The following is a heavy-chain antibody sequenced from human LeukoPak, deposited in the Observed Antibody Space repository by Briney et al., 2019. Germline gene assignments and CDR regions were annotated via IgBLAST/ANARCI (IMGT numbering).Heavy chain of an antibody. CDR1: GGTFSSYA. CDR3: ARGAQSITIFGVAPYYYMDV. D-gene: IGHD3-3*01. Sequence: SVKVSCKASGGTFSSYAISWVRQAPGQGLEWVGGIIPIFGTANYAQKFQGRVTITTDESTSTAYMELSSLRSEDTAVYYCARGAQSITIFGVAPYYYMDVWGKGTTVTVSS. V-gene: IGHV1-69*05. J-gene: IGHJ6*03. CDR2: IIPIFGTA.